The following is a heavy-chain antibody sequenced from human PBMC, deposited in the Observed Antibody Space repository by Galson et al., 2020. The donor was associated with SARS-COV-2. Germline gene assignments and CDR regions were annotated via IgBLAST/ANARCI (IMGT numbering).Heavy chain of an antibody. V-gene: IGHV3-48*02. Sequence: GGSLRLSCAASGFTFSSYSMNWVRQAPGKGLEWVSYISSSSSTIYYADSVKGQFTISRDNAKNSLYLQMNSLRDEDTAVYYCARDYYDSSGYYYAGENDYWGQGTLVTVSS. CDR1: GFTFSSYS. CDR3: ARDYYDSSGYYYAGENDY. D-gene: IGHD3-22*01. J-gene: IGHJ4*02. CDR2: ISSSSSTI.